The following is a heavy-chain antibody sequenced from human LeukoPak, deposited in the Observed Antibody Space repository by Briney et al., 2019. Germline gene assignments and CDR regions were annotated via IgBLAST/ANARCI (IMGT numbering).Heavy chain of an antibody. CDR1: GYTLIESS. CDR3: ATEGEVRWGRGPSSRYFDD. V-gene: IGHV1-24*01. Sequence: GASVKVSCKVSGYTLIESSMHWVRQAPGKGLEWMGGLDPEDGETIYAQKFQGRVTMTEDTSTDTAYMELSSLRSEDTAVYYCATEGEVRWGRGPSSRYFDDWGQGTLVTVSS. D-gene: IGHD3-16*01. J-gene: IGHJ4*02. CDR2: LDPEDGET.